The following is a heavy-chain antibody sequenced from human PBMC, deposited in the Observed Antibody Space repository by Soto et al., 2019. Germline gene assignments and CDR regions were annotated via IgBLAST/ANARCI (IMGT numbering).Heavy chain of an antibody. J-gene: IGHJ5*02. V-gene: IGHV1-2*02. CDR3: ARYSSSTSCQFDP. Sequence: ASVKVSFKASGYTFTGYYIQWGRQAPGQGLEWMGGINPNSGASNYAQKFQGRVTMTRDTSISTGYMELSRLRSDDTAVYYCARYSSSTSCQFDPWGQGTLVTVSS. D-gene: IGHD2-2*01. CDR1: GYTFTGYY. CDR2: INPNSGAS.